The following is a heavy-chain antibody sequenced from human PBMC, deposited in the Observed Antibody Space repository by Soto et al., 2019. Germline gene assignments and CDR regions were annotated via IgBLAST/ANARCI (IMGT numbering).Heavy chain of an antibody. Sequence: GGSLRLSCAASGFTFSDYYMSWIRQAPGKGLEWVSYISSSGSTIYYADSVKGRFTISRDNAKNSLYLQMNSLRAEDTAVYYCARVFEPPDVLMVYAVYLNDYWGQGTLVTVSS. D-gene: IGHD2-8*01. CDR2: ISSSGSTI. V-gene: IGHV3-11*01. CDR1: GFTFSDYY. CDR3: ARVFEPPDVLMVYAVYLNDY. J-gene: IGHJ4*02.